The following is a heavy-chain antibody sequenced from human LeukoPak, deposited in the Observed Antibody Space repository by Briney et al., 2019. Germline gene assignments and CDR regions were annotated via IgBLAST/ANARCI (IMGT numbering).Heavy chain of an antibody. D-gene: IGHD5-24*01. CDR2: IIPIFGTA. CDR1: GGTFSSYA. J-gene: IGHJ6*04. CDR3: ARGAGYSTLPYYYGMDV. V-gene: IGHV1-69*13. Sequence: GASVKVSCTASGGTFSSYAISWVRQAPGQGLEWMRGIIPIFGTANYAQKFQGRVTITADESTSTAYMELSSLRSEDTAVYYCARGAGYSTLPYYYGMDVWGKGTTVTVSS.